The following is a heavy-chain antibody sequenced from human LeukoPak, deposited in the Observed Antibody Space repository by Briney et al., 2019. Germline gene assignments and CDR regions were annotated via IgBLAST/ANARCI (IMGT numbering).Heavy chain of an antibody. V-gene: IGHV3-9*01. CDR1: GFTFDDYA. J-gene: IGHJ4*02. D-gene: IGHD3-3*01. CDR3: AKGGSGYYKSFLDY. Sequence: GGSLRLSCAASGFTFDDYAMHWVRQAPGKGLEWVSGISWNSGSIGYADSVKGRFTISRDNAKNSLYLQMNSLRAEDTALYYCAKGGSGYYKSFLDYWGQGTLVTVSS. CDR2: ISWNSGSI.